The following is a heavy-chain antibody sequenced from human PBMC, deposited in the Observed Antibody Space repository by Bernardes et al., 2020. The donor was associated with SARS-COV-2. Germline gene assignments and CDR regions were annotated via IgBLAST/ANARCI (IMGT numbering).Heavy chain of an antibody. V-gene: IGHV4-34*01. CDR1: GGSFSGYY. Sequence: SETLSLTCAVNGGSFSGYYWTWIRQPPGKGLEWIGQIYHSGSTNYNPSLKSRVTISVDPSKQQFSLRLSSVTAADTAVYFCARNHAGAYDDTWGNYRAGAMDVWGQGTTVTVSS. CDR3: ARNHAGAYDDTWGNYRAGAMDV. D-gene: IGHD3-16*02. J-gene: IGHJ6*02. CDR2: IYHSGST.